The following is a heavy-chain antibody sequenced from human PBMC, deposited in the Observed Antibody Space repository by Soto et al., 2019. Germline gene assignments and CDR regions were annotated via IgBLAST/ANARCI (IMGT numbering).Heavy chain of an antibody. CDR3: ARESSVWITMIRGVIRWFDP. CDR1: GFSFSSYS. Sequence: EVQLVESGGGLVKPGGSLRLSCAASGFSFSSYSMHWLRQAPGKGLQWVSSITSSSGSTYYADSVRGRFTISRDNAKNSLYLQMTSLRAEDTAVYYCARESSVWITMIRGVIRWFDPWGQGTLVGVSS. D-gene: IGHD3-10*01. V-gene: IGHV3-21*02. J-gene: IGHJ5*02. CDR2: ITSSSGST.